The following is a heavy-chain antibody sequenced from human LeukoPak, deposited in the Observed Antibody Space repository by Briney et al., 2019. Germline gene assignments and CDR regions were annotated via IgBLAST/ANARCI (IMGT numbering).Heavy chain of an antibody. CDR1: VFTFSSYG. Sequence: GRSLRLSCAASVFTFSSYGMHWVRQAPGKGLECVALISYDGSNKYYADSVKGRFTISRDNSKNTLYLQMNSLRAEDTAVYYCAKDPSYGSGSSHAFDIWGQGTMVTVSS. J-gene: IGHJ3*02. CDR3: AKDPSYGSGSSHAFDI. V-gene: IGHV3-30*18. D-gene: IGHD3-10*01. CDR2: ISYDGSNK.